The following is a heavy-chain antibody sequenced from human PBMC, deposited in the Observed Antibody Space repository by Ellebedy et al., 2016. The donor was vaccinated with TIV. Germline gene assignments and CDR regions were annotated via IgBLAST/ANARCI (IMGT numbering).Heavy chain of an antibody. V-gene: IGHV1-58*01. CDR1: RFTFTNSA. CDR2: IVVGSGNT. J-gene: IGHJ3*02. CDR3: ARVFVVSGGSYQSAAFDI. D-gene: IGHD2-15*01. Sequence: SVKVSXKASRFTFTNSAVQWVRQARGQRLEWIGWIVVGSGNTNYAQKFQERVTITRDMSTSTAYMELRSLRSDDTAVYYCARVFVVSGGSYQSAAFDIWGQGTMVTVSS.